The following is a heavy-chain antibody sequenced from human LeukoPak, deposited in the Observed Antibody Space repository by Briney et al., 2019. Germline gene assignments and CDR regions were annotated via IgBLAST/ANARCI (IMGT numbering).Heavy chain of an antibody. D-gene: IGHD1-26*01. CDR3: ARDRGSYYTHALDI. CDR2: ISSSSSTI. J-gene: IGHJ3*02. V-gene: IGHV3-48*01. Sequence: GGSLRLSCAASGFTFSSYSMNWVRQAPGKGLEWVSYISSSSSTIYYADSVKGRFTISRDNAKNSLYLQMNSLRAEDTAVYYCARDRGSYYTHALDIWGQGTIVTVSS. CDR1: GFTFSSYS.